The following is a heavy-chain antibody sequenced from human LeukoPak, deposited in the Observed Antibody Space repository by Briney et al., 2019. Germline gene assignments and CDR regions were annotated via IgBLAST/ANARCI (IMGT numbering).Heavy chain of an antibody. CDR2: TYYRSKWYN. J-gene: IGHJ6*02. CDR3: ARDLGTMVREAYYYYGMDV. V-gene: IGHV6-1*01. Sequence: PSQTLSLTCAISGDSLSSNSAAWNWISQSPSRGLEWLGRTYYRSKWYNDYAVSVKSRITINPDTSKNQFSLQLNSVTPEDTAVYYCARDLGTMVREAYYYYGMDVWGQGTTVTVSS. D-gene: IGHD3-10*01. CDR1: GDSLSSNSAA.